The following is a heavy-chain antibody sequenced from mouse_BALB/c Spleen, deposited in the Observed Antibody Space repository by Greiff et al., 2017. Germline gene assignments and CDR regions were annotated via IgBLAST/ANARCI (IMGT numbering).Heavy chain of an antibody. V-gene: IGHV1S56*01. D-gene: IGHD2-1*01. CDR1: GYTFTSYY. CDR2: IYPGNVNT. J-gene: IGHJ4*01. Sequence: QVQLQQSGPELVKPGASVRISCKASGYTFTSYYIHWVKQRPGQGLEWIGWIYPGNVNTKYNEKFKGKATLTADKSSSTAYMQLSSLTSEDSAVYFCASDYGKPYAMDYWGQGTSVTVSS. CDR3: ASDYGKPYAMDY.